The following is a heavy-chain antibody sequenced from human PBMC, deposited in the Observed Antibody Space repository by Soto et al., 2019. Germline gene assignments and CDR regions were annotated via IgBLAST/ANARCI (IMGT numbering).Heavy chain of an antibody. J-gene: IGHJ5*02. V-gene: IGHV4-61*08. CDR2: IYYSGST. CDR3: ARVVVEANNWFDP. Sequence: SETLSLTCTVSCGSVNNSGYYWSWIRQPPGKGLEWIGYIYYSGSTNYNPSLKSRVTISVDRSKNQFSLKLSSVTAADTAVYYCARVVVEANNWFDPWGQGTLVTVSS. D-gene: IGHD2-15*01. CDR1: CGSVNNSGYY.